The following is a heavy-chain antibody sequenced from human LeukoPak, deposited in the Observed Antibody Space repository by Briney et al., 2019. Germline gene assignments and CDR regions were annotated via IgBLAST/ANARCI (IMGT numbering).Heavy chain of an antibody. V-gene: IGHV4-4*07. Sequence: SETLSLTCTVSGGSISSYYWRWIRQPAGKGLEWIGRIYTSGSTNYNPSPKSRVTMSVDTSKNQFSLKLSSVTAADTAVYYCARGGGSGSYSLFDYWGQGTLVTVSS. J-gene: IGHJ4*02. CDR1: GGSISSYY. CDR3: ARGGGSGSYSLFDY. CDR2: IYTSGST. D-gene: IGHD3-10*01.